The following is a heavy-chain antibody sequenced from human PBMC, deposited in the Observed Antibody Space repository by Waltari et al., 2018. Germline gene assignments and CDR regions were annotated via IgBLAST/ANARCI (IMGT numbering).Heavy chain of an antibody. Sequence: QVQLVESGGGVVQPVRSLRLPCAASGFTFSSFGMHWVRQAPGKGLEWVAVISYDGSNKYYADSVKGRFTISRDNSKNTLYLQMNSLRAEDTAVYYCARYGPLDYWGQGTLVTVSS. V-gene: IGHV3-30-3*01. CDR1: GFTFSSFG. J-gene: IGHJ4*02. D-gene: IGHD3-10*01. CDR2: ISYDGSNK. CDR3: ARYGPLDY.